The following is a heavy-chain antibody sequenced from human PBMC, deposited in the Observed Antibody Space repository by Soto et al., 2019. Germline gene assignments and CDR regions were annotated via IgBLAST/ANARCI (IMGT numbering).Heavy chain of an antibody. CDR1: GFTFSNYA. D-gene: IGHD1-26*01. CDR3: AKDGSGSYSSGSY. Sequence: GGSLRLSCAASGFTFSNYAMSWVRQAPGKGLEWVSGIGGSGGSTNYADSVKGRFTISRDNSKNTLYLQMNSLRAEDTAVYYCAKDGSGSYSSGSYWGQGTLVTVSS. V-gene: IGHV3-23*01. J-gene: IGHJ4*02. CDR2: IGGSGGST.